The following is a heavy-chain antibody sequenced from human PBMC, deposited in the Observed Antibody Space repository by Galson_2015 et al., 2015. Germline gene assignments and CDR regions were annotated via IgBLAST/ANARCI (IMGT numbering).Heavy chain of an antibody. CDR3: ARGFYYGSGSHSYYFAY. D-gene: IGHD3-10*01. J-gene: IGHJ4*02. CDR2: IYPSDSDT. V-gene: IGHV5-51*01. CDR1: GYSFINYW. Sequence: QSGAEVKKPGESLKISCKGSGYSFINYWIGWVRQMPGKGLEWVGIIYPSDSDTRYSPSFQGQVTISADKSISTAYLQWSSLKASDTAMYYCARGFYYGSGSHSYYFAYWGQGTLVTVSS.